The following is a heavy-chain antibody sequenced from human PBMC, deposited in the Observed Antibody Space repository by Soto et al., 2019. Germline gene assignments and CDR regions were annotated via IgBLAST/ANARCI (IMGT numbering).Heavy chain of an antibody. CDR3: ARDYYKYYDSSGYYRSPAY. CDR1: GFTFSSYA. CDR2: ISYDGSDK. V-gene: IGHV3-30-3*01. J-gene: IGHJ4*02. D-gene: IGHD3-22*01. Sequence: GGSLRLSCAASGFTFSSYAMHWVRQAPGKGLEWVALISYDGSDKDYADSVKGRFTISRDNSRNTLFLQMNSLRAEDTAVYYCARDYYKYYDSSGYYRSPAYWGQGTMVTVPQ.